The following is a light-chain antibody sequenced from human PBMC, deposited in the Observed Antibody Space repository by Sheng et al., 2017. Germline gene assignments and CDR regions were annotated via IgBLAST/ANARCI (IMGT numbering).Light chain of an antibody. V-gene: IGLV4-69*02. CDR2: INSDGSH. CDR1: SGHSNYA. J-gene: IGLJ3*02. Sequence: QPVLTQSPSASASLGASVKLTCTLNSGHSNYAIAWHQQQPEKGPRYLMKINSDGSHSRGDGIPDRFSGSSSGAERYLSISSLQSEDEADYFCQTWATGIRVFGGGTKLTVL. CDR3: QTWATGIRV.